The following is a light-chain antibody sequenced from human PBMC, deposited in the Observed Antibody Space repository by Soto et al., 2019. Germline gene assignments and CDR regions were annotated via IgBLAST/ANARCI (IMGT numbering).Light chain of an antibody. J-gene: IGLJ1*01. CDR2: EVS. CDR1: TSDVGGSNY. Sequence: QSVLTQPASVSGSPGQSITISCTGTTSDVGGSNYVSWFQHHPGKAPKLVIFEVSNRPSGVSNRISGSKSGNTASLTISGLQAEDEADYYCSSYATGSNSPSAFGTGTKVTGL. V-gene: IGLV2-14*01. CDR3: SSYATGSNSPSA.